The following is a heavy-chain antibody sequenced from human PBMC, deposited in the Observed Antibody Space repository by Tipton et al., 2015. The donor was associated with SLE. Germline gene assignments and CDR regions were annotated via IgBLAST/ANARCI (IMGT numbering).Heavy chain of an antibody. V-gene: IGHV3-23*03. Sequence: SLRLSCAASGFTFSNYAMSWVRQAPGKGLEWVSTIYFGSSSTYYADSVKGRFTISRDNFKKTMYLQMTSLRAEDTAVYYCVKDQSGNIVVVPGALAFDSWGPGPLVTVSS. CDR1: GFTFSNYA. D-gene: IGHD2-2*01. J-gene: IGHJ4*02. CDR2: IYFGSSST. CDR3: VKDQSGNIVVVPGALAFDS.